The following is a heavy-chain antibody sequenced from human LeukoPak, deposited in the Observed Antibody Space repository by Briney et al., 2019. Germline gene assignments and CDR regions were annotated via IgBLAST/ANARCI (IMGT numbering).Heavy chain of an antibody. J-gene: IGHJ4*02. D-gene: IGHD2-15*01. Sequence: ASVKVSCKASGYTFTGYYMHWVRQAPGQGLEWMGWINPNSGGTNYAQKFQGRVTMTRDTSISTAYMEPSRLRSDDTAVYYCARDYTRYCSGGSCYSVGYWGQGTLVTVSS. CDR2: INPNSGGT. CDR1: GYTFTGYY. V-gene: IGHV1-2*02. CDR3: ARDYTRYCSGGSCYSVGY.